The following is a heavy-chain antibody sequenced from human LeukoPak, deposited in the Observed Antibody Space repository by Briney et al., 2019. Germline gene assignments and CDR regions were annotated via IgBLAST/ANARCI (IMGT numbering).Heavy chain of an antibody. Sequence: GGSLRLSCAASGFTFSSYWMSWVRLAPGKGLEWVANIKQDGSEKYYVDSVKGRFTISRDNAKNSLYLQMNSLRAEDTAVYYCARGSWYGDFDYWGQGTLVTVSS. V-gene: IGHV3-7*01. CDR1: GFTFSSYW. CDR2: IKQDGSEK. J-gene: IGHJ4*02. CDR3: ARGSWYGDFDY. D-gene: IGHD6-13*01.